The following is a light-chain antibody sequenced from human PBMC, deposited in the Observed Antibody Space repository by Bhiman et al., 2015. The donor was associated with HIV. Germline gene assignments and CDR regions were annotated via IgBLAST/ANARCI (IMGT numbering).Light chain of an antibody. V-gene: IGLV3-9*01. Sequence: GPGGTARIACGGNNIGSQSVHWYQQKPGQAPLLVIYRDNTRPSGIPERFSGSNSGNTATLTISGTQAMDEADYYCQAWDSNTVIFGGGTKLTVL. CDR2: RDN. J-gene: IGLJ2*01. CDR1: NIGSQS. CDR3: QAWDSNTVI.